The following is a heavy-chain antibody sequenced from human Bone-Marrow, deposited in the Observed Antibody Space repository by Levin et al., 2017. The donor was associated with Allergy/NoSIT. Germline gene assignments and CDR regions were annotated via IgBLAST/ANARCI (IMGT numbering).Heavy chain of an antibody. J-gene: IGHJ4*02. CDR1: GFTFSSYG. CDR2: IWYDGSNK. D-gene: IGHD6-19*01. Sequence: GGSLRLSCAASGFTFSSYGMHWVRQAPGKGLEWVAVIWYDGSNKYYADSVKGRFTISSDNSKNTLYLQMNSLRAEDTAVYYCARVAVAGTPWGDYWGQGTLVTVSS. CDR3: ARVAVAGTPWGDY. V-gene: IGHV3-33*01.